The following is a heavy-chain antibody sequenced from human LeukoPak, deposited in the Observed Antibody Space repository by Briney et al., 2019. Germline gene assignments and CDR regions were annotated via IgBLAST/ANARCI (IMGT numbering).Heavy chain of an antibody. Sequence: PGGSLRLSCAASGFSFNDYGMYWIRQAPGKGLEHVSGISSNGIYTYYANSVKGRFTISRDNSKNTLSLQMGSLRAEDMAVYYCAGVRTVITFNRFDVWGQGTMVTVSS. J-gene: IGHJ3*01. CDR2: ISSNGIYT. V-gene: IGHV3-64*01. CDR3: AGVRTVITFNRFDV. D-gene: IGHD2-8*02. CDR1: GFSFNDYG.